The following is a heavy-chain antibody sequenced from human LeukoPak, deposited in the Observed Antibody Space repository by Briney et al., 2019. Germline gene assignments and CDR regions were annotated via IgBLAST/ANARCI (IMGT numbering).Heavy chain of an antibody. J-gene: IGHJ4*02. CDR2: ISGSGGST. Sequence: TGGSLRLSCAASGFTFSSYAMSWVRQAPGKGLEWVSAISGSGGSTYYADSVKGRFTISRDNSKNTLYLQTNSLRAEDTAVYYCAKXXXXGXGXYPDYWGQGTLVT. CDR3: AKXXXXGXGXYPDY. CDR1: GFTFSSYA. V-gene: IGHV3-23*01. D-gene: IGHD3-10*01.